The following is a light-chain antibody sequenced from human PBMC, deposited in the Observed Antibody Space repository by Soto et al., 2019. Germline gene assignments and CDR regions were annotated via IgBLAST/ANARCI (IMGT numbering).Light chain of an antibody. Sequence: QSALTQRASVSGSPGQSITISCTGTSSDVGGYNYVSWYQQHPGKAPKLMISEVSNRPSGVSNRFSGSKSGNTASLTISGLQAEDEADYYCSSYTSSSTLVFGAGTKLTVL. V-gene: IGLV2-14*01. CDR3: SSYTSSSTLV. CDR1: SSDVGGYNY. J-gene: IGLJ2*01. CDR2: EVS.